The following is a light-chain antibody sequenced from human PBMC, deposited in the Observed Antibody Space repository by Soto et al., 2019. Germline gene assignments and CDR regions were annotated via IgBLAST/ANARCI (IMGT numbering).Light chain of an antibody. V-gene: IGKV1-39*01. Sequence: DIQMAQSPSSLSASVGDRVTITCRASQSISSYLNWYQQKPGKAPKLLIYAASSLQSGVPSRFSGSGSGTEFTLNISSPQPEDFATYYCQQSYITPRWTLSQATNVDIK. J-gene: IGKJ1*01. CDR1: QSISSY. CDR3: QQSYITPRWT. CDR2: AAS.